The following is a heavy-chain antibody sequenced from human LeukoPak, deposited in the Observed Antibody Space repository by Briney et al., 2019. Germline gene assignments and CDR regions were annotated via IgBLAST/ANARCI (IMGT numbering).Heavy chain of an antibody. CDR1: GFTFSSYG. Sequence: PGRSLRLSCAASGFTFSSYGMHWVRQAPGKGLEWVAVISYEGGNKYYADSVKGRFTISRDNSKNTLYLQMNNLRAEDTAVYYCAKDLYGSDSSGYYYLHYYYYGMDVWGQGTTVTVSS. D-gene: IGHD3-22*01. V-gene: IGHV3-30*18. CDR3: AKDLYGSDSSGYYYLHYYYYGMDV. J-gene: IGHJ6*02. CDR2: ISYEGGNK.